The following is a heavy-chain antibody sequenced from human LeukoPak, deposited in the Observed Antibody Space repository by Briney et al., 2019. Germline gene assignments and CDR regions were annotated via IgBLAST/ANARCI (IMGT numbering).Heavy chain of an antibody. D-gene: IGHD3-3*01. CDR1: GYTFTSYD. J-gene: IGHJ6*02. V-gene: IGHV1-8*01. Sequence: ASVKVSCKASGYTFTSYDINWVRQATGQGLEWMGWMNPNSGNTGYAQKFQGRVTMTRNTPISTAYMELSSLRSEDTAVYYCARQGDFWSGIYYYGMDVWGQGTTVTVSS. CDR3: ARQGDFWSGIYYYGMDV. CDR2: MNPNSGNT.